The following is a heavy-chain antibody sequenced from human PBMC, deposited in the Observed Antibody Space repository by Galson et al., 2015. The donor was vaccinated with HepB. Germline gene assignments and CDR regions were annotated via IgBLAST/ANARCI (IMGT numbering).Heavy chain of an antibody. V-gene: IGHV1-2*06. CDR2: INPNSGDT. D-gene: IGHD1-7*01. J-gene: IGHJ6*02. CDR3: ARVELQLWMSFSRYGMDV. CDR1: GYMFTGYH. Sequence: SVKVSCKASGYMFTGYHVDWVRQAPGQGLEWMGRINPNSGDTDYAQNFQGRVTMTRDTSISTAYMELTRLRSDDTAIYYCARVELQLWMSFSRYGMDVWGQGTTVTVSS.